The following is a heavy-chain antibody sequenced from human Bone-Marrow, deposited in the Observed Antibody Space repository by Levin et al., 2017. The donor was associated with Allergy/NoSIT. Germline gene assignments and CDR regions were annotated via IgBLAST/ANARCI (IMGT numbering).Heavy chain of an antibody. CDR3: VRAHVQKYYSDISYSTTELFDY. V-gene: IGHV3-23*01. CDR1: GFTFSGYA. D-gene: IGHD3-22*01. CDR2: ISGSGVST. Sequence: HPGGSLRLSCVASGFTFSGYAMSWVRQTPGMGLQWVSHISGSGVSTYFADSVKGRFTMSRDNDRNTLYLEMDSLRAEDTAVYYCVRAHVQKYYSDISYSTTELFDYWGQGTLVTVSS. J-gene: IGHJ4*02.